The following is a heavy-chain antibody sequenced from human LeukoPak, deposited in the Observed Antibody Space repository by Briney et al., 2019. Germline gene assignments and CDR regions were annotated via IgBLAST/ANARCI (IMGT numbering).Heavy chain of an antibody. CDR1: GYTFTSYG. Sequence: ASVKVSCKASGYTFTSYGISWVRQAPGQGLEWMGWISAYNGNTNYAQKLQGRVTMTTDTSTSTAYTELRSLRSGDTAVYYCARDLPTDPGYSSVWGQGTLVTVSS. D-gene: IGHD6-19*01. CDR2: ISAYNGNT. V-gene: IGHV1-18*01. J-gene: IGHJ4*02. CDR3: ARDLPTDPGYSSV.